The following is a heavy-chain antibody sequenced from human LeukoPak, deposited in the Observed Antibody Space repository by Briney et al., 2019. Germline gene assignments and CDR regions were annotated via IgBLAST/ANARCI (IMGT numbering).Heavy chain of an antibody. CDR1: GFTFSSYS. J-gene: IGHJ4*02. CDR3: ARTFDWPTIGGFDY. D-gene: IGHD3-9*01. Sequence: GRSLRLSCAASGFTFSSYSMNWVRQAPGKGLEWVSSISSSSSYIYYADSLKGRFTISRDNAKNSLYLQMNSLRAEDTAVYYCARTFDWPTIGGFDYWGQGTLVTVSS. CDR2: ISSSSSYI. V-gene: IGHV3-21*06.